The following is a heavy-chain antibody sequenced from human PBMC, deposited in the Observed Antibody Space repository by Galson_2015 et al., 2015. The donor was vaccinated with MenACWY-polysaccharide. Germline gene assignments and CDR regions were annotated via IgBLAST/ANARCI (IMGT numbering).Heavy chain of an antibody. CDR1: GFTFSSYG. D-gene: IGHD2-21*02. V-gene: IGHV3-30*18. J-gene: IGHJ4*02. CDR2: ISYDGSNK. Sequence: SLRLSCAASGFTFSSYGMHWVRQAPGKGLEWVAVISYDGSNKYYAGSVKGRFTISRDNSKNTLYLQMNSLRAEDTAVYYCAKDGEVVTALYYFDYWGQGTLVTVSS. CDR3: AKDGEVVTALYYFDY.